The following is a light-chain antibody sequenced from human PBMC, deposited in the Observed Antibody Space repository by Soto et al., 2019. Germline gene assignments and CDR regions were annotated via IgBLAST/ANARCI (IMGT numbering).Light chain of an antibody. V-gene: IGKV3-15*01. Sequence: EIVCTQCRGSLSLSPRERAPLSWMASQIVSSNHLAWYQQKPGQPPRILIYGASTRATGITARFSGSGSGTELTLNISSLQYEDFAIYYCQQYNDWPITVGPGTRLETK. CDR2: GAS. CDR3: QQYNDWPIT. CDR1: QIVSSN. J-gene: IGKJ5*01.